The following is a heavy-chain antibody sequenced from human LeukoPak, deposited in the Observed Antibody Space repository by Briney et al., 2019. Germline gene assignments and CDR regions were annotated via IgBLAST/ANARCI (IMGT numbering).Heavy chain of an antibody. CDR1: GFTFSSYS. CDR3: ARRPEMAVDY. V-gene: IGHV3-21*01. CDR2: ISSSSSYI. D-gene: IGHD5-24*01. Sequence: GGSPRLSCAASGFTFSSYSMNWVRQAPGKGLEWVSSISSSSSYIYYAGSVKGRFTISRDNAKNSLYLQMNSLRAEDTAVYYCARRPEMAVDYWGQGTLVTVSS. J-gene: IGHJ4*02.